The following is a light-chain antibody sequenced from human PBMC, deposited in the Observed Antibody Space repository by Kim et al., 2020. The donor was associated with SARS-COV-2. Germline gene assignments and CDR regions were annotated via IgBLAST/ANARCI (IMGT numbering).Light chain of an antibody. V-gene: IGKV3-15*01. CDR1: QSVSSN. CDR2: CAF. Sequence: VSPGERVTRPCRASQSVSSNLAWYQQRPGQAPRLLIYCAFTRATGIPARFSGSGSGTEFTLTISSLQSEDFALYYCQQYNNWRWTFGQGTKVDIK. J-gene: IGKJ1*01. CDR3: QQYNNWRWT.